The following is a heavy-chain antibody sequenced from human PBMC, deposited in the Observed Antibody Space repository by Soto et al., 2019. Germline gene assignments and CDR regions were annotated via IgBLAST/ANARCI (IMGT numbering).Heavy chain of an antibody. J-gene: IGHJ5*02. CDR1: GGSISSGDYY. CDR3: ARGPPITMIVVVITPNWFDP. Sequence: QVQLQESGPGLVKPSQTLSLTCTVSGGSISSGDYYWSWIRQLPGKGLEWIGYIYYSGSTYYNPSLKSRVTISVDTSKNQFSLKLSSVTAADTAVYYCARGPPITMIVVVITPNWFDPWGQGTLVTVSS. D-gene: IGHD3-22*01. CDR2: IYYSGST. V-gene: IGHV4-30-4*01.